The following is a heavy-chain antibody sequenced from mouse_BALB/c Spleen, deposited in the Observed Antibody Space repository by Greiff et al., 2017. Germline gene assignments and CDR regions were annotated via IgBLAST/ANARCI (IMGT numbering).Heavy chain of an antibody. CDR2: ISYDGSN. D-gene: IGHD2-1*01. J-gene: IGHJ2*01. V-gene: IGHV3-6*02. CDR1: GYSITSGYY. CDR3: ARGYGNYVFDY. Sequence: EVQRVESGPGLVKPSQSLSLTCSVTGYSITSGYYWNWIRQFPGNKLEWMGYISYDGSNNYNPSLKNRISITRDTSKNQFFLKLNSVTTEDTATYYCARGYGNYVFDYWGQGTTLTVSS.